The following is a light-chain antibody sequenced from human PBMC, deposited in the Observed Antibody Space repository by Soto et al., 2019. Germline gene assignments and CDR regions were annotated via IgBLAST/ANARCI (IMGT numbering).Light chain of an antibody. V-gene: IGKV1-39*01. Sequence: DIQMTQSPSSLSASVVDRVTVTCLTNQNIYNYLNWYQQKPGKAPKLLIYAASSVQSGVPLRFSGSGSGTDFTLTISSLQPEDFATYYCQQTHSTPVTFGQGTRLEIK. CDR1: QNIYNY. J-gene: IGKJ5*01. CDR2: AAS. CDR3: QQTHSTPVT.